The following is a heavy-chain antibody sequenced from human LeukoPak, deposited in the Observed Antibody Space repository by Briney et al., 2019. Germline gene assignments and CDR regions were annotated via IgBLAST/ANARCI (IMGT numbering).Heavy chain of an antibody. J-gene: IGHJ5*02. CDR1: GFTFSSYG. Sequence: GGSLRLSCAASGFTFSSYGMSWVRQAPGKGLEWVSAISGSGGSTYYADSVKGRFTISRDNSKNTLYLQMNSLRAEDTAVYYCAKGVRVEMATIPWFDPWGQGTLVTVSS. V-gene: IGHV3-23*01. CDR3: AKGVRVEMATIPWFDP. CDR2: ISGSGGST. D-gene: IGHD5-24*01.